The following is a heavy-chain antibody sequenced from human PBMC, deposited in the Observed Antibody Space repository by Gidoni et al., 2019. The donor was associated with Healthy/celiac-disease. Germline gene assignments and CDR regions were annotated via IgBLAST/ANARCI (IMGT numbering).Heavy chain of an antibody. Sequence: QVQLQQWGAGLLKPSETLSLTCAVYGGSFSGYYWRLLRQPPGKGLEWMGEINHSGSTNYNPSRKSRVTISVDTSKNQFSLKLSSVTAADTAVYYCARGGGCSSTSCYGRKYYYYYMDVWGKGTTVTVSS. V-gene: IGHV4-34*01. CDR3: ARGGGCSSTSCYGRKYYYYYMDV. CDR2: INHSGST. D-gene: IGHD2-2*01. J-gene: IGHJ6*03. CDR1: GGSFSGYY.